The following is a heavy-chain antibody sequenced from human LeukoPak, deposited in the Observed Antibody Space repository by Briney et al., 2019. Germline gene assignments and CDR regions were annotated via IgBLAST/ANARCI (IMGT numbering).Heavy chain of an antibody. Sequence: SVKVSCKASGGTFSSYAISWVRQAPGQGLELMGGIIPIFGTANYAQKFQGRVTITADESTSTAYMELSSLRSEDTAVYYCAREAGIAAAGTGFDYWGQGTLVTVSS. CDR3: AREAGIAAAGTGFDY. CDR1: GGTFSSYA. D-gene: IGHD6-13*01. J-gene: IGHJ4*02. CDR2: IIPIFGTA. V-gene: IGHV1-69*13.